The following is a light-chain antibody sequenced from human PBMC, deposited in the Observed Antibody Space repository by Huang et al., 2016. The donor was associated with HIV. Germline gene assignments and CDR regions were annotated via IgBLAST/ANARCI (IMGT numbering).Light chain of an antibody. CDR1: QSVSSN. J-gene: IGKJ3*01. CDR2: GAS. Sequence: EIVMTQSPATLSVSPGERATLSCRASQSVSSNLAWYQQKPGQAPRLLIYGASTRATGSPARFSGSRSGTEFTLTISSLQSEDFAVYYCQQYNNWPPLFTFGPGTKVDIK. CDR3: QQYNNWPPLFT. V-gene: IGKV3-15*01.